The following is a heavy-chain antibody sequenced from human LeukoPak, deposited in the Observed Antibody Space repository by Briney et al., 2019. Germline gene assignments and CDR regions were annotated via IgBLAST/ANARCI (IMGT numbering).Heavy chain of an antibody. D-gene: IGHD6-19*01. CDR3: AREAGYSSGWYGNWFDP. J-gene: IGHJ5*02. Sequence: GGSLRLSCAASGFTFSSYWMSWVRQAPGKGLEWVANIKQDGSEKYYVDSVKSRFTISRDNAKNSLYLQMNSLRAEDTAVYYCAREAGYSSGWYGNWFDPWGQGTLATVSS. CDR1: GFTFSSYW. CDR2: IKQDGSEK. V-gene: IGHV3-7*01.